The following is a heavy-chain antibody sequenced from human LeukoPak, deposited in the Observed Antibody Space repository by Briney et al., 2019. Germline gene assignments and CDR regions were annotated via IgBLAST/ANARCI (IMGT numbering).Heavy chain of an antibody. D-gene: IGHD3-22*01. Sequence: KSGGSLRLSCAASGFTFSSYSMNWVRQAPGKGLEWVSSISSSSSYIYYADSVKGRFTISRDNAKNSLYLQMNSLRAEDTAVYYCASNPQTYYYDSSGHGYYYGMDVWGQGTTVTVSS. CDR1: GFTFSSYS. CDR3: ASNPQTYYYDSSGHGYYYGMDV. CDR2: ISSSSSYI. V-gene: IGHV3-21*01. J-gene: IGHJ6*02.